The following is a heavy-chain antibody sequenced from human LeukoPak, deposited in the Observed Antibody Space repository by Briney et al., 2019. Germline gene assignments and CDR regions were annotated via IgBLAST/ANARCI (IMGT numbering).Heavy chain of an antibody. J-gene: IGHJ6*03. Sequence: GGSLRLSCAASRFTFSSYWMSWVRQAPGKGLEWVANIKQDGSEKYYVDSVKGRFTISRDNAKNSLYLQMNSLRAEDTAVYYCARGRPRVAYYYYYMDVWGKGTTVTISS. CDR2: IKQDGSEK. V-gene: IGHV3-7*04. CDR3: ARGRPRVAYYYYYMDV. CDR1: RFTFSSYW. D-gene: IGHD2-15*01.